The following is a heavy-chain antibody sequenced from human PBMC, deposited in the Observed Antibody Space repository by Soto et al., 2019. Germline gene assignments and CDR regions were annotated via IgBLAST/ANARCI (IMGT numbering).Heavy chain of an antibody. D-gene: IGHD4-17*01. CDR2: INPKSGGS. J-gene: IGHJ4*02. CDR1: GYTFTGYF. V-gene: IGHV1-2*02. CDR3: ARERMDGDNIDQ. Sequence: QVQLVQSGAEVKKPGASVKVSCKTSGYTFTGYFMHWVRHAPGQGLEWMGWINPKSGGSNYAQKFKVRVTLTTDTSTSTAYMELSGLRSDDTAVYYCARERMDGDNIDQWGRGTLVTVSS.